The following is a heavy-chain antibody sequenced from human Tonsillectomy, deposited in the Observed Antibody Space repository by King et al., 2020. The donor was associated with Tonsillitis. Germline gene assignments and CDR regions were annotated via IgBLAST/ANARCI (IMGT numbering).Heavy chain of an antibody. J-gene: IGHJ1*01. CDR1: GYTFISYG. D-gene: IGHD3-10*01. Sequence: VQLVESGAEVKKPGASVKVSCKASGYTFISYGISWVRQAPGQGLEWMGWISPYTGNTNYAQKLQGRVTMTTDTSTTTAYMELRSLRSDDTAVYFCAKGSCHEWAVRGVISPGEYVHHWGQGTLVAVSS. V-gene: IGHV1-18*01. CDR2: ISPYTGNT. CDR3: AKGSCHEWAVRGVISPGEYVHH.